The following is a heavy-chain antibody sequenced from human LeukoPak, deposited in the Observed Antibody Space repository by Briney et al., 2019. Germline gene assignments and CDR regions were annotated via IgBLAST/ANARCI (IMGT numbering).Heavy chain of an antibody. J-gene: IGHJ4*02. D-gene: IGHD2-2*01. CDR3: ARSVRECSSTSCYPGGY. V-gene: IGHV1-2*06. CDR2: INPNSGGT. CDR1: GYTFTGYY. Sequence: ASVKVSCKASGYTFTGYYMHWVRQAPGQGLEWMGRINPNSGGTNYAQKFQGRVTMTRDTSISTAYMELSRLRSDDTAVYYCARSVRECSSTSCYPGGYWGQGTLVTVSS.